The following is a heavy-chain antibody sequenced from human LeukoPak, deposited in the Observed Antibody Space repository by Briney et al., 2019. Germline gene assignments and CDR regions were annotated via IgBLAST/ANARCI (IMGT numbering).Heavy chain of an antibody. D-gene: IGHD1-26*01. CDR3: ARDQGATTKGGECYFDY. Sequence: GGSLRLSCAASGFTFSSYAMSWVRQAPGKGLEWVSAISGSGGSTYYADSVKGRFTISRDNSKNTLYLQMNSLRAEDTAVYYCARDQGATTKGGECYFDYWGQGTLVTVSS. CDR1: GFTFSSYA. CDR2: ISGSGGST. J-gene: IGHJ4*02. V-gene: IGHV3-23*01.